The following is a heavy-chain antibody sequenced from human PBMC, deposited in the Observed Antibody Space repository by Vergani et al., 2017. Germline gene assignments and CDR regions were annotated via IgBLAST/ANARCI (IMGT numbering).Heavy chain of an antibody. CDR3: AKEGGGYCSGGTCYPEY. CDR2: IRSDESRR. J-gene: IGHJ4*02. Sequence: QVQLVESGGGVVQPGTSLRLSCEASGFKFSQFGMHWVRQGPGKGLEWVASIRSDESRRYYGDSMEGPFTISRDNSKNTLYLQMKSLRPEDTAVYYCAKEGGGYCSGGTCYPEYWGQGTLVIVSS. V-gene: IGHV3-30*02. D-gene: IGHD2-15*01. CDR1: GFKFSQFG.